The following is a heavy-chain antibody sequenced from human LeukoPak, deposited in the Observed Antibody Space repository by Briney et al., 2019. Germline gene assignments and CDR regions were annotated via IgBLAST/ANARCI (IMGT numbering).Heavy chain of an antibody. CDR2: VDPEDGET. CDR1: GYTFTDYY. D-gene: IGHD2-8*01. CDR3: ATESVGMVYATFDY. Sequence: ATVKISCKASGYTFTDYYMHWVQQAPGKGLEWMGRVDPEDGETIYAEKFQGRVTITADTSTDTAYMELSSLRSEDTAVYYCATESVGMVYATFDYWGQGTLVTVSS. J-gene: IGHJ4*02. V-gene: IGHV1-69-2*01.